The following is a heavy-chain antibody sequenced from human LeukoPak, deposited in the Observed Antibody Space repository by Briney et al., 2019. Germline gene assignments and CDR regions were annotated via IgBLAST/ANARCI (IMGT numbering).Heavy chain of an antibody. Sequence: ASVKVSCKASGYTFTGYYMHWVRQAPGQGLEWMGWINPNSGGTNYAQKFQGRVTMTRDTSISTAYMGLSRLRSDDTAVYYCARDPGRDIVVVPAAMVDYWGQGTLVTVSS. CDR2: INPNSGGT. CDR1: GYTFTGYY. D-gene: IGHD2-2*01. CDR3: ARDPGRDIVVVPAAMVDY. V-gene: IGHV1-2*02. J-gene: IGHJ4*02.